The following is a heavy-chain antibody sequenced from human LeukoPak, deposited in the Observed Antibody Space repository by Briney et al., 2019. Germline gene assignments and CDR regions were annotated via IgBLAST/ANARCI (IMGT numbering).Heavy chain of an antibody. D-gene: IGHD1-26*01. Sequence: ASVKVSCKASGYTFTSYYMHWVRQAPGQGLEWMGWINPNSGGTNYAQKFQGRVTMTRDTSISTAYMELSRLRSDDTAVYYCARSLYSGSYYRFGYWGQGTLVTVSS. V-gene: IGHV1-2*02. CDR2: INPNSGGT. J-gene: IGHJ4*02. CDR3: ARSLYSGSYYRFGY. CDR1: GYTFTSYY.